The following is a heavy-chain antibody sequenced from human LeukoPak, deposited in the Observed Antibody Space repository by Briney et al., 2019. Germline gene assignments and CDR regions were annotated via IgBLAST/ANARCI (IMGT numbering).Heavy chain of an antibody. V-gene: IGHV1-69*13. CDR1: GGTFSSYA. J-gene: IGHJ5*02. CDR2: IIPIFGTA. Sequence: ASVKVSCKASGGTFSSYAISWVRQAPGQGLEWMGGIIPIFGTANYAQKFQGRVTITADEFTSTAYMELSSLRSEVTAVYYCARALLTYCSSTSCYKRWFDPWGQGTLVTVSS. D-gene: IGHD2-2*02. CDR3: ARALLTYCSSTSCYKRWFDP.